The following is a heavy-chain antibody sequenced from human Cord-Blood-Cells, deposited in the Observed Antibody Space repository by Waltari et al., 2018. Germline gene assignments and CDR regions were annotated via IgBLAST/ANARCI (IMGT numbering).Heavy chain of an antibody. J-gene: IGHJ5*02. CDR2: IYTSGST. CDR3: ARVGSYNWFDP. V-gene: IGHV4-61*09. D-gene: IGHD1-1*01. Sequence: QVQLQESGPGLVKPSQTLSLTCTVSVGSISSGSYYWSWIRQPAGKGLEWIGYIYTSGSTNYTPSLKSRVTISVDTSKNQFSLKLSSVTAADTAVYYCARVGSYNWFDPWGQGTLVTVSS. CDR1: VGSISSGSYY.